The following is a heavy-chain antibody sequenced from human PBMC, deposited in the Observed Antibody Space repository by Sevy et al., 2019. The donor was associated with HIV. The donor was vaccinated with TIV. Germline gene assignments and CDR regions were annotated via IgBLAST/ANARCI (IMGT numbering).Heavy chain of an antibody. CDR2: MNPDSGRR. J-gene: IGHJ6*02. CDR1: GYSLNSYD. CDR3: ARADLDSTTFFYYYGLDV. V-gene: IGHV1-8*01. Sequence: ASVKVSCKASGYSLNSYDINWVRQATGQGLEWMGWMNPDSGRRGYAPKFQGRVTMTTDTSKGTAYMELRGLRSDDSAVYYRARADLDSTTFFYYYGLDVWGQGTTVTVSS. D-gene: IGHD2-2*01.